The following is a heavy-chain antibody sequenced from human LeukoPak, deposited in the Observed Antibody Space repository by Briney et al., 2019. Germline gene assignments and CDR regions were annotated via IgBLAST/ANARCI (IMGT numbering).Heavy chain of an antibody. D-gene: IGHD5-18*01. CDR1: GFTFSDSA. CDR3: MARGDSYGLFDY. Sequence: GGSLRLSCAASGFTFSDSAMHWVRQASGTGREWVARTRSKANTYAASYAASVKGRFTISRDDSKNTASLQMNSPKTEDTAVYYCMARGDSYGLFDYWGHGTLVTVSS. CDR2: TRSKANTYAA. V-gene: IGHV3-73*01. J-gene: IGHJ4*01.